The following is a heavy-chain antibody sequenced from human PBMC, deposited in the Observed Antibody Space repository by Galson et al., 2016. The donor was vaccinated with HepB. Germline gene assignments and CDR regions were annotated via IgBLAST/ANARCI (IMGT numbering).Heavy chain of an antibody. Sequence: SLRLSCAASGFAFSDYFMHWVRQAPGKGLEWVAVISKDVVNKYYADSVKGRFTISRDNSKNTLYLQMNSLRTEDTAVYYWARYSPATDYWGQGTLVTVSS. CDR3: ARYSPATDY. CDR2: ISKDVVNK. J-gene: IGHJ4*02. V-gene: IGHV3-30*04. D-gene: IGHD1-26*01. CDR1: GFAFSDYF.